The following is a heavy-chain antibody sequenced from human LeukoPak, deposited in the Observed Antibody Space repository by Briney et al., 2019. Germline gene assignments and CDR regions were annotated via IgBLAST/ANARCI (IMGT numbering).Heavy chain of an antibody. J-gene: IGHJ6*03. D-gene: IGHD3-9*01. CDR1: GGSPSSSSYC. Sequence: SETLSLTCTVSGGSPSSSSYCWGWIRQPAGKGLEWIGCIYYGGSTYYNPSVKSRVTISVDTPKNPFCRTLISVTAANTAVYYWARLGRYYDILTGSIRVRYYYYYMDVWGKGTTVTISS. V-gene: IGHV4-39*01. CDR2: IYYGGST. CDR3: ARLGRYYDILTGSIRVRYYYYYMDV.